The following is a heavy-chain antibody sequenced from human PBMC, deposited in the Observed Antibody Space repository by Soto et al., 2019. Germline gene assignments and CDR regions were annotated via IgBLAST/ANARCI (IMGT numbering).Heavy chain of an antibody. D-gene: IGHD6-19*01. J-gene: IGHJ5*02. CDR3: ARQSSGWYNWFDP. Sequence: TSETPSLTCSVSGGSISSSSYYWGWVRQPPGKGLEWIGSIYYSGSIYYNPSLKSRVTISVDTSKNQFSLKLSSVTAAETAVYYCARQSSGWYNWFDPWGQGTLVTVSS. V-gene: IGHV4-39*01. CDR2: IYYSGSI. CDR1: GGSISSSSYY.